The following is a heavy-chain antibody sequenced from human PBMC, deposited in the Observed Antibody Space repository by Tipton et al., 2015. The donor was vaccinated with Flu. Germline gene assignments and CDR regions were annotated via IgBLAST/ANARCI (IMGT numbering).Heavy chain of an antibody. J-gene: IGHJ5*02. CDR2: MFYSGST. CDR1: GGSIRGYY. CDR3: ARLASVNWFDP. Sequence: TLSLTCSVSGGSIRGYYWSWIRQPPGKGPEVIGYMFYSGSTNYNPSLKSRVTISIDTSKGLFSLKLTPVTAADTAVYYCARLASVNWFDPWGQGTLVTVSS. V-gene: IGHV4-59*08.